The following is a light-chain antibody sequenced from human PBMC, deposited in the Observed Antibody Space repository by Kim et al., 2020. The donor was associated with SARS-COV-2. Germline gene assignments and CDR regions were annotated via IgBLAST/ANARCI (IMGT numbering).Light chain of an antibody. CDR3: QQFNSYPFT. CDR2: DAS. V-gene: IGKV1-13*02. CDR1: QGISSA. Sequence: ASLGARVTITCRASQGISSALAWYQQKPGKAPKLLIYDASSLESGVPSRFSGSGSGTDFTLTISSLQPEDFATYYCQQFNSYPFTFGPGTKVDIK. J-gene: IGKJ3*01.